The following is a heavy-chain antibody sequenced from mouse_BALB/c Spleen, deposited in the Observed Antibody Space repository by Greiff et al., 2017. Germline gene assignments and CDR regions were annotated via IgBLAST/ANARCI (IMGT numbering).Heavy chain of an antibody. CDR3: ARRGLRAWFAY. CDR2: IDPSDSET. D-gene: IGHD2-4*01. CDR1: GYSFTSYW. V-gene: IGHV1S126*01. Sequence: QVQLKQSGPQLVRPGASVKISCKASGYSFTSYWMHWVKQRPGQGLEWIGMIDPSDSETRLNQKFKDKATLTVDKSSSTAYMQLSSPTSEDSAVYYCARRGLRAWFAYWGQGTLVTVSA. J-gene: IGHJ3*01.